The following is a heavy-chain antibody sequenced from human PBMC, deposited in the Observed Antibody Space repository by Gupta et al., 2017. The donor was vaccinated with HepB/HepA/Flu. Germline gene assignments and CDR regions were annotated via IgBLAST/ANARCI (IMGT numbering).Heavy chain of an antibody. CDR2: TIPPRKKA. D-gene: IGHD4-17*01. Sequence: QVQLVQPGDEVQKLGSSVKVPGKAPGETLSKYAISWVRQAPGQGLEWRGRTIPPRKKASYGENFQGRGTISADHSTGTAYMGLSSLRAEGAAVYDGARDHFDDYDRTDGYGGQGTWGTVAA. CDR1: GETLSKYA. V-gene: IGHV1-69*04. CDR3: ARDHFDDYDRTDGY. J-gene: IGHJ4*02.